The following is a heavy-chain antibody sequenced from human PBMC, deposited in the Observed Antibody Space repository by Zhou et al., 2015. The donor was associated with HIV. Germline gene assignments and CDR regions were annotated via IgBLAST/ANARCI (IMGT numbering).Heavy chain of an antibody. CDR1: GITFNNAW. Sequence: EVQLVESGGGLVKPGGSLRLSCAASGITFNNAWMTWVRQAPGKGLEWVGRIKGEKDGGTTDYAAPVQDRFAISRDVSKATFFLHMDSLKTEDTAIYYCATRPVDPLKWDVYDFWGREPWSPSPQ. V-gene: IGHV3-15*01. CDR3: ATRPVDPLKWDVYDF. CDR2: IKGEKDGGTT. D-gene: IGHD3-16*01. J-gene: IGHJ4*02.